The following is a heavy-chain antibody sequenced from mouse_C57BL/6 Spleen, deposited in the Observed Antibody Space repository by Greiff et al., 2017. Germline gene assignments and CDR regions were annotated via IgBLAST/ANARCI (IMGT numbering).Heavy chain of an antibody. Sequence: QVHVKQPGAELVMPGASVKLSCKASGYTFTSYWMHWVKQRPGQGLEWIGEIDPSDSYTNYNQKFKGKSTLTVDKSSSTAYMQLSSLTSEDSAVYYCEREDYYGSSWFAYWGQGTLVTVSA. CDR1: GYTFTSYW. J-gene: IGHJ3*01. CDR2: IDPSDSYT. D-gene: IGHD1-1*01. V-gene: IGHV1-69*01. CDR3: EREDYYGSSWFAY.